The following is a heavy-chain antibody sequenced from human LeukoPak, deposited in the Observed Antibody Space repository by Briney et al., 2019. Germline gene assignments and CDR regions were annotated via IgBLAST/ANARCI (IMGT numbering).Heavy chain of an antibody. V-gene: IGHV1-18*01. Sequence: ASVKVSCKASGYTFTSYGISWVRQAPGQGLEWMGWISAYNGNTNYAQKLQGRVTMTTDTSTSTAYMELSSLRSEDTAVYYCATDLVTGTKGGWGQGTLVTVSS. CDR2: ISAYNGNT. CDR3: ATDLVTGTKGG. J-gene: IGHJ4*02. CDR1: GYTFTSYG. D-gene: IGHD1-7*01.